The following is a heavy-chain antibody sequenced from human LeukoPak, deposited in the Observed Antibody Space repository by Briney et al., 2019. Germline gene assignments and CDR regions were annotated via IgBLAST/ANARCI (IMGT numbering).Heavy chain of an antibody. CDR3: AKDLQSVYYYDSSGYWVFDY. CDR1: GFTFSSYA. CDR2: ISGSGGSI. V-gene: IGHV3-23*01. Sequence: PGGSLRLSCAASGFTFSSYAMSWVRQAAGEGLEWVSAISGSGGSIYYADSVKGRFTISRDNSKNTLYLQMNSLRAEDTAVYYCAKDLQSVYYYDSSGYWVFDYWGQGTLVTVSS. D-gene: IGHD3-22*01. J-gene: IGHJ4*02.